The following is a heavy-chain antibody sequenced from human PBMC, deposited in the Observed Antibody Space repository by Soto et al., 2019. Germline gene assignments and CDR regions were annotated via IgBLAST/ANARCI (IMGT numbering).Heavy chain of an antibody. CDR1: GDSFSNSY. D-gene: IGHD3-10*01. Sequence: PSETLSLTCTVSGDSFSNSYWSWIRQPAGKGLEWIGRIYPSGTTNYNPSLKSRLTLSRDTSKNQFSLSLRSVTAADTAVYFCARDDFGSAGMDVWGRGTTVTVSS. CDR2: IYPSGTT. CDR3: ARDDFGSAGMDV. J-gene: IGHJ6*02. V-gene: IGHV4-4*07.